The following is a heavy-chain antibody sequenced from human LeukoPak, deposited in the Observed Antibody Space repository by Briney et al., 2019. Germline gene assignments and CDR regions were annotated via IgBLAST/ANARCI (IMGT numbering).Heavy chain of an antibody. Sequence: SETLSLTCAVYGGSFSGYYLSWIRQPPGKGLEWIGEINHSGSTNYNPYLKSRVTISVDTSKNQFSLKLSSVTAADTAVYYCARGRSIAALRGAFDIWGQGTMVTVSS. CDR1: GGSFSGYY. D-gene: IGHD6-6*01. CDR2: INHSGST. CDR3: ARGRSIAALRGAFDI. J-gene: IGHJ3*02. V-gene: IGHV4-34*01.